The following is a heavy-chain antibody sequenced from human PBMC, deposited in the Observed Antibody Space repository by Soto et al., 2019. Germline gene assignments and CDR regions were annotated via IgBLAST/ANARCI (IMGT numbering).Heavy chain of an antibody. CDR3: AKENSVSYHGGADY. J-gene: IGHJ4*02. V-gene: IGHV3-23*01. CDR1: GFTFSSFA. CDR2: VSGSGGST. Sequence: EVQLLESGGGLVQPGGSLRLCCAASGFTFSSFAMNWVRQAPGKGLEWVSGVSGSGGSTYYADSVKGRFTISRDKAKNTLDLQMNSLRAEDTAVYYCAKENSVSYHGGADYWVQGTLVTVSS. D-gene: IGHD1-26*01.